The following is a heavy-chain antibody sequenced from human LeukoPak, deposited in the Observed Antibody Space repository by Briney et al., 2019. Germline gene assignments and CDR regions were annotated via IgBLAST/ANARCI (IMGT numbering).Heavy chain of an antibody. J-gene: IGHJ4*02. V-gene: IGHV4-61*08. D-gene: IGHD4-17*01. CDR2: IYYSGST. Sequence: PSQTLSLTCTVSGGSISSGDYYWSWIRQPPGKGLEWIGYIYYSGSTNYNPSLKSRVTISVDTSKNQFSLKLSSVTAADTAVYYCARGNYGDYDFNYWGQGTLVTVSS. CDR3: ARGNYGDYDFNY. CDR1: GGSISSGDYY.